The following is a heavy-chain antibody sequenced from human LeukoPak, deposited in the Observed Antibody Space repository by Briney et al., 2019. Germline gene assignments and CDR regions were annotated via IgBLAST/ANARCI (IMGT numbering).Heavy chain of an antibody. V-gene: IGHV3-9*01. CDR2: ISWNSGSI. Sequence: GGSLRLSCAASGFTLDDYAMHWVRQAPGEGLEWVSGISWNSGSIGDADSVKGRFTISRDNAKNALYLQMNSLRAEDTALYYCARVVAATDWFDPWGQGTLVTVSS. J-gene: IGHJ5*02. CDR1: GFTLDDYA. CDR3: ARVVAATDWFDP. D-gene: IGHD2-15*01.